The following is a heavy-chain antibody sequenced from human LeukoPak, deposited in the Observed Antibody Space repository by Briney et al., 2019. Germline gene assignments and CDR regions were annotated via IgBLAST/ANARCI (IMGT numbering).Heavy chain of an antibody. Sequence: SVKVSCKASGGTFSSYAISWVRQAPGQGLEWMGRIIPILGIANYARKFQGRVTITADKSTSTAYMELSSLRSEDTAVYYCARVPSQNYGMDVWGQGTTVTVSS. CDR1: GGTFSSYA. J-gene: IGHJ6*02. V-gene: IGHV1-69*04. D-gene: IGHD2-2*01. CDR2: IIPILGIA. CDR3: ARVPSQNYGMDV.